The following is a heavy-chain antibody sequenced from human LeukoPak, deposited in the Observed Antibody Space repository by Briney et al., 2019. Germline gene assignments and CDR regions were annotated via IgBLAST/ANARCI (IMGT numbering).Heavy chain of an antibody. CDR3: VSLYYYYYYMDV. CDR1: GASISDYY. V-gene: IGHV4-4*07. CDR2: IYAAET. Sequence: SETLSLTCNVSGASISDYYWSWIRQSAGKGLEWIGRIYAAETDFNPSLKSRLTMSIDTSKNQFSLKLSSVTAADTAVYYCVSLYYYYYYMDVWGKGTTVTISS. J-gene: IGHJ6*03.